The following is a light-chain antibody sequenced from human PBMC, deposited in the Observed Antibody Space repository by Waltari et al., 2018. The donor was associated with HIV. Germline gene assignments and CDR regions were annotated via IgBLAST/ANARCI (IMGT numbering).Light chain of an antibody. CDR1: QSVLYSSNNQNY. CDR2: WAS. J-gene: IGKJ1*01. CDR3: QQYYNTPWT. V-gene: IGKV4-1*01. Sequence: DIVMTQSPDSLAVSLGEGATINCKSSQSVLYSSNNQNYLAWYQQKPGQPPKLLIYWASTRESGVPDRFSGSGSGTDFTRTISSLQAEDVAVYYCQQYYNTPWTFGQGTKVEIK.